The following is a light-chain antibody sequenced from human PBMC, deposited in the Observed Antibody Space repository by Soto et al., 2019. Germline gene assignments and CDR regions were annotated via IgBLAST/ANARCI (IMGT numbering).Light chain of an antibody. CDR2: EVS. CDR1: QSLLHSDGKTY. CDR3: MQSIQLPIT. V-gene: IGKV2D-29*02. J-gene: IGKJ5*01. Sequence: DIVMTQTPLSLSVTPGQPASISCKSSQSLLHSDGKTYLYWYLQKPGQSPQLLMYEVSNRFSGVTDRFSGSGSGTDFTLKISRVEAEDVGVYYCMQSIQLPITFGQGTRLEIK.